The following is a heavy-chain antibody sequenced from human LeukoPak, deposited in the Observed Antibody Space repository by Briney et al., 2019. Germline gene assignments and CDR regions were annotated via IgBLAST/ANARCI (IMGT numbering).Heavy chain of an antibody. CDR1: GGSISSGGYY. J-gene: IGHJ3*02. CDR3: ARAERQEGRAFDI. V-gene: IGHV4-31*03. CDR2: IYYSGST. Sequence: SETLSLTCTVSGGSISSGGYYWSWIRQHPGKGLEWIGYIYYSGSTYYNPSLKSRVTISVDTSKNQFSLKLSSVTAADTAVYYCARAERQEGRAFDIWGQGTMVTVSS.